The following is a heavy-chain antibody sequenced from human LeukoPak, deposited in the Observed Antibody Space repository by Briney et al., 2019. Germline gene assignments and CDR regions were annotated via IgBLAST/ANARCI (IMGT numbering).Heavy chain of an antibody. Sequence: ASVKVSCKASGYTFTGYYMHWVRQAPGQGLEWMGWISPNSGGTNYAQKFQGRVTMTRDTSISTAYMELSRLRSDDTAVYYCAKRQYCSGGSCYSPKFLYYYYGMDVWGQGTTVTVSS. CDR3: AKRQYCSGGSCYSPKFLYYYYGMDV. D-gene: IGHD2-15*01. CDR2: ISPNSGGT. J-gene: IGHJ6*02. V-gene: IGHV1-2*02. CDR1: GYTFTGYY.